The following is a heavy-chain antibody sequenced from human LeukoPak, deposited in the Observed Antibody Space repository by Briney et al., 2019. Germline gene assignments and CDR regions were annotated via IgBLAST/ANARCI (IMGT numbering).Heavy chain of an antibody. CDR3: AKDYNVVRGVIRHYYYMDV. CDR1: GFTFSSYA. CDR2: ISGSGGST. J-gene: IGHJ6*03. V-gene: IGHV3-23*01. Sequence: PGGSLRLSCAASGFTFSSYAMSWVRQAPGKGLEWVSAISGSGGSTYYADSVKGRFTISRDNSKNTLYLQMNSLRAEDTAVYYCAKDYNVVRGVIRHYYYMDVWGKGTTVTVSS. D-gene: IGHD3-10*01.